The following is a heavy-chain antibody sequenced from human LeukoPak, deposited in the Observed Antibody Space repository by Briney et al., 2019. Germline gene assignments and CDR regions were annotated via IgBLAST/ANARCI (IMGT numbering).Heavy chain of an antibody. CDR2: IYYSGST. CDR1: GGSISSYY. Sequence: SETLSLTCTVSGGSISSYYWSWIRQPPGKGLEWIGYIYYSGSTNYNPSLKSRVTISGDTSKNQFSLKLSSVTAADTAVYYCARDNYGGNSGGMDVWGQGTTVTVSS. V-gene: IGHV4-59*12. D-gene: IGHD4-23*01. CDR3: ARDNYGGNSGGMDV. J-gene: IGHJ6*02.